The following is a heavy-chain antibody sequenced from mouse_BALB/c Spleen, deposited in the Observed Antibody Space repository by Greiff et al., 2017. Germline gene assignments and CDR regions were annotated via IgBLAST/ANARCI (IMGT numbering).Heavy chain of an antibody. V-gene: IGHV1-7*01. CDR1: GYTFTSYW. J-gene: IGHJ4*01. CDR2: INPSTGYT. CDR3: ARSLGRDYYAMDY. D-gene: IGHD4-1*01. Sequence: QVQLQQSGAELAKPGASVKMSCKASGYTFTSYWMHWVKQRPGQGLEWIGYINPSTGYTEYNQKFKDKATLTADKSSSTAYMQLSSLTSEDSAVYYCARSLGRDYYAMDYWGQGTSVTVSS.